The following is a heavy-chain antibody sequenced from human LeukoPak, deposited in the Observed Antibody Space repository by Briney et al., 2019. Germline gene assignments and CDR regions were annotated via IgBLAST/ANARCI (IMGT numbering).Heavy chain of an antibody. CDR2: INPSGGST. D-gene: IGHD3-22*01. CDR3: ALITMMAFDAFDI. J-gene: IGHJ3*02. CDR1: GYTFTSYY. Sequence: DSVEVSCKASGYTFTSYYMHWVRQAPGQGLEWMGIINPSGGSTSYAQKFQGRVTMTRDTSTSTVYMELSSLRSEDTAVYYCALITMMAFDAFDIWGQGTMVTVSS. V-gene: IGHV1-46*03.